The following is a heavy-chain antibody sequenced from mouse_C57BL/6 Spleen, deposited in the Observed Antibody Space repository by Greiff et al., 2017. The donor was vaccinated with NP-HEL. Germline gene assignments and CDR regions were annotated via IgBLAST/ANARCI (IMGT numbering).Heavy chain of an antibody. V-gene: IGHV1-69*01. Sequence: QVQLQQPGAELVMPGASVKLSCKASGYTFTSYWMHWVKQRPGQGLEWIGEIDPSDSYTNYNQKFKGKSTLTVDKSSSTAYMQLSSLTSEDSAVYYCARPGLTGSPNYFDYWGQGTTLTVSA. CDR3: ARPGLTGSPNYFDY. D-gene: IGHD1-1*01. CDR2: IDPSDSYT. J-gene: IGHJ2*01. CDR1: GYTFTSYW.